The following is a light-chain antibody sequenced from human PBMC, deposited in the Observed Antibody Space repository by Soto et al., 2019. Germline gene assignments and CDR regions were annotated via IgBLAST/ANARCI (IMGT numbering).Light chain of an antibody. J-gene: IGKJ1*01. CDR3: QQYDSSPRT. V-gene: IGKV3-20*01. CDR1: QSFSSSS. Sequence: EIVLTQSPGTLSLSPGERATLSCRASQSFSSSSLAWYQQKPGQAPRLLIYGASSRATGIPDRFSGSGSGKDFTLTISRLQPEDFEVYYCQQYDSSPRTFGQGTKVDI. CDR2: GAS.